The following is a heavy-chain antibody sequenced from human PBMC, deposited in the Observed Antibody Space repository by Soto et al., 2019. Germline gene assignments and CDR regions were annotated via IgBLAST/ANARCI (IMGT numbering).Heavy chain of an antibody. CDR2: IYYSGTT. D-gene: IGHD5-18*01. CDR3: ARGRGYSYGPYYFDY. J-gene: IGHJ4*02. CDR1: GGSISSEGYY. V-gene: IGHV4-31*03. Sequence: QVPLQESGPGLVKPSQTLSLTCTVSGGSISSEGYYWSWFRQLPGKGLEWLGDIYYSGTTYHHPALRSRLTISGDASKNQFSLKLSSVTAADTALYDCARGRGYSYGPYYFDYWGQGTLVTVSS.